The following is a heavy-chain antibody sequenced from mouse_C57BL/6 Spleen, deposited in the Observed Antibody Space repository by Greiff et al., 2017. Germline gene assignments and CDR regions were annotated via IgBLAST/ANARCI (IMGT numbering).Heavy chain of an antibody. CDR3: ARSWIITTVADY. D-gene: IGHD1-1*01. J-gene: IGHJ2*01. CDR1: GYTFSGSW. CDR2: IYPGDGDT. Sequence: VQLQQSGPELVKPGASVKISCKASGYTFSGSWMNWVKQRPGKGLEWIGRIYPGDGDTNYNGKFKGKATMTADKSSSTAYMELSSLTSEDSAVYFCARSWIITTVADYWGQGTTLTVSS. V-gene: IGHV1-82*01.